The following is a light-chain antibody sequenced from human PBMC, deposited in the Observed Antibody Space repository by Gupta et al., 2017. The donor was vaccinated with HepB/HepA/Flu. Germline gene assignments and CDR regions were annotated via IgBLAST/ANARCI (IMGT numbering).Light chain of an antibody. CDR1: NGHNNYA. Sequence: LVLPHSHSASASPGASVKITCTLSNGHNNYAIAWHQQQPKKGPRALMKVNSDGRHSNGDGLPDRFSGSSSVAVRSLTISSLHSEDDADYYCQTSYTCIPHVVFGCGTKLTV. V-gene: IGLV4-69*01. J-gene: IGLJ2*01. CDR2: VNSDGRH. CDR3: QTSYTCIPHVV.